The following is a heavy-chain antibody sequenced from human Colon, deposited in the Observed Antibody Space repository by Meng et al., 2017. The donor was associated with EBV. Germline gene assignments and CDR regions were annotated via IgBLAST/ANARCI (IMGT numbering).Heavy chain of an antibody. V-gene: IGHV4-39*07. D-gene: IGHD3-16*01. CDR1: GASVSDTNHF. CDR2: INSNWNT. Sequence: QLQVQESGPRLVKPSETLCLTCIVSGASVSDTNHFWGWVRQAPGKGLEWVGSINSNWNTYSNPSLTGRVTMSLDTSKNQFSLKLSSVTAADTAVYYCVRVRGDFDYWGQGTLVTVSS. J-gene: IGHJ4*02. CDR3: VRVRGDFDY.